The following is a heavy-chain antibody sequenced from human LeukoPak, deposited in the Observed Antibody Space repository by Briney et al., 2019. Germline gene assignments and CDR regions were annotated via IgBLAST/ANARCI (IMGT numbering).Heavy chain of an antibody. CDR1: GFTFSGSA. D-gene: IGHD6-13*01. CDR3: TRPPGAAGTDY. J-gene: IGHJ4*02. V-gene: IGHV3-73*01. Sequence: GGSLRLSCAASGFTFSGSAMHWVRQASGKGLEWVGRIRSKANSYATAYAASVKGRFTISRDDSKNTAYLQMNSLKTEDTAVYYCTRPPGAAGTDYWGQGTLVTVSS. CDR2: IRSKANSYAT.